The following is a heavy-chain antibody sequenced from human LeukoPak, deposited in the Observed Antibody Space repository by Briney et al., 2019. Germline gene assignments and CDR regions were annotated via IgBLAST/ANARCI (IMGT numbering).Heavy chain of an antibody. V-gene: IGHV3-30-3*01. D-gene: IGHD2-15*01. CDR3: AKGRSGSCPICNPYDY. Sequence: GGSLRLSCAASGFTFSSYAMHWVRQAPGKGLEWVAVISYDGSNKYYADSVKGRFTISRDNSKNTLYLQMNSLRAEDTAVYYCAKGRSGSCPICNPYDYWGQGTLVTVSS. J-gene: IGHJ4*02. CDR2: ISYDGSNK. CDR1: GFTFSSYA.